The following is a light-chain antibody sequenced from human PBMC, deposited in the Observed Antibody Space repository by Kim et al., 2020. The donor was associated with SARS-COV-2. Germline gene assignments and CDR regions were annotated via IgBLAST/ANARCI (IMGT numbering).Light chain of an antibody. CDR1: QSVSSCY. CDR3: QQYGSSPRAIT. Sequence: EIVLTQSPGTLSLSLGERATLSCRASQSVSSCYLAWYQQKPGQAPRLLIYGASSRATGIPDRFSGSGSGTDFTLTISRLEPEDFAVYYCQQYGSSPRAITFGQGTRLEIK. V-gene: IGKV3-20*01. CDR2: GAS. J-gene: IGKJ5*01.